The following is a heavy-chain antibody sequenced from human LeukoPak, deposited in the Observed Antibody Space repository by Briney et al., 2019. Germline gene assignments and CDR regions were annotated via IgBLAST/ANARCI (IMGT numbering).Heavy chain of an antibody. V-gene: IGHV3-7*01. CDR2: IKQDGSEK. CDR1: GFTFSSYW. J-gene: IGHJ6*02. Sequence: PGGSLRLSCAASGFTFSSYWMSWIRQAPGKGLEWVANIKQDGSEKYYVDSVKGRFTISRDNAKNSLYLQMNSLRAEDMAVYYCARDKQQLVLFHYYYGMDVWGQGTTVTVSS. CDR3: ARDKQQLVLFHYYYGMDV. D-gene: IGHD6-13*01.